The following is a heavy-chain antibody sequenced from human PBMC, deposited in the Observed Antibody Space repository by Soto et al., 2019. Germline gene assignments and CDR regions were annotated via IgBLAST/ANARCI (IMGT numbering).Heavy chain of an antibody. J-gene: IGHJ6*02. CDR2: IIPIFGTA. D-gene: IGHD3-10*01. V-gene: IGHV1-69*13. CDR3: ARPRITMVRGAVYGMDV. Sequence: SVKVSCKASGGTFSSYAISWVRQAPGQGLEWMGGIIPIFGTANYAQKLQGRVTITADESTSTAYMELSSLRSEDTAVYYCARPRITMVRGAVYGMDVWGQGTTVTVSS. CDR1: GGTFSSYA.